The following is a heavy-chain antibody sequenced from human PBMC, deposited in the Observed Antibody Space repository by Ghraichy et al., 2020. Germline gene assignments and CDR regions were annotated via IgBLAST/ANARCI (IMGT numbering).Heavy chain of an antibody. J-gene: IGHJ4*02. CDR2: VYSSGGS. CDR3: ARRNPGVAGALDY. CDR1: GGSLNSDSYY. D-gene: IGHD3-10*01. Sequence: SETLSLTCTVSGGSLNSDSYYWGWIRQPPGKGLEWIGSVYSSGGSFYSPSLKSRVTISLDTSRSQFSLQLSSVTAAETSLYFCARRNPGVAGALDYWGQGTLVTVSS. V-gene: IGHV4-39*01.